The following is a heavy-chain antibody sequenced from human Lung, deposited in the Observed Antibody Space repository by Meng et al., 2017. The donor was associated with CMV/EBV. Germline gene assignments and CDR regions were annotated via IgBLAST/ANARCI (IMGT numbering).Heavy chain of an antibody. D-gene: IGHD3-3*01. V-gene: IGHV4-34*01. CDR3: ARGRGFWSGSRYYYYGMDV. CDR1: GGSFSGYY. J-gene: IGHJ6*04. Sequence: GSLRLSCAVYGGSFSGYYWSWIRQPPGKGLEWIGEINHSGSTNYNPSLKSRVTISVDTSKNQFSLKLSSVTAADTAVYYCARGRGFWSGSRYYYYGMDVWGKGTXVTVSS. CDR2: INHSGST.